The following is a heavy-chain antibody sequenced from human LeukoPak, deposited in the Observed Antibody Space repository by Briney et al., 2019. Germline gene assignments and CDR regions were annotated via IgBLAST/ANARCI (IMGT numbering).Heavy chain of an antibody. J-gene: IGHJ6*02. D-gene: IGHD6-13*01. V-gene: IGHV1-8*01. CDR2: MKPNSDNT. Sequence: EASVKVSCKASGYTFTRYDINWVRQATGQGLEWMGWMKPNSDNTGYAQKFQGRVTTSRNTSISTAYMELSSLRSEDTAVYYCARVGHSSRRAPYYYYGMDVWGQGTTVTVSS. CDR1: GYTFTRYD. CDR3: ARVGHSSRRAPYYYYGMDV.